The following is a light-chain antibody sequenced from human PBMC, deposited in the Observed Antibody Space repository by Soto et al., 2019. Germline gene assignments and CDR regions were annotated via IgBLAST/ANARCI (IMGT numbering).Light chain of an antibody. V-gene: IGLV2-14*01. CDR2: DVS. CDR3: NSYTSSSNCV. CDR1: SSDVGAYNY. J-gene: IGLJ1*01. Sequence: QSVLTQPASVSGSPGQSITISCTGTSSDVGAYNYVSWYQQHPGKAPKLMIYDVSHRPSGVSNRLSGSKSGNTASLTISGLQAEDEADYYCNSYTSSSNCVFGTGTKVTVL.